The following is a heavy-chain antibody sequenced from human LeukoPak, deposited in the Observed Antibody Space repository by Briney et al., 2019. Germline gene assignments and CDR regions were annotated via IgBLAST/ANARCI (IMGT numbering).Heavy chain of an antibody. V-gene: IGHV3-69-1*01. CDR2: ISTTATI. Sequence: GGSLRLSCAASGFIFSGYWMNWVRQAPGKGLEWVSYISTTATIYYADSLKGRFTISRDNAKNALYLQMNSLRAEDTAVYYCARTGSHRNSGYDSWGQGTLVTVSS. CDR1: GFIFSGYW. CDR3: ARTGSHRNSGYDS. J-gene: IGHJ5*01. D-gene: IGHD5-12*01.